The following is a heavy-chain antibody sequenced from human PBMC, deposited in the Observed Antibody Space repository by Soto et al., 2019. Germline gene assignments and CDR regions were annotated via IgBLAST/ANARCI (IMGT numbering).Heavy chain of an antibody. Sequence: LRLSCAASGFIFSNYGMHWVRQAPGKGLEWVAVISYDGRRKYYADSVKGRFTISRDSSNNTVYVQMNSLRAEGTAVYYCAKGGSSSLAACHGDYGMEVWGLGNTVTVCS. D-gene: IGHD1-26*01. V-gene: IGHV3-30*18. CDR2: ISYDGRRK. CDR1: GFIFSNYG. CDR3: AKGGSSSLAACHGDYGMEV. J-gene: IGHJ6*02.